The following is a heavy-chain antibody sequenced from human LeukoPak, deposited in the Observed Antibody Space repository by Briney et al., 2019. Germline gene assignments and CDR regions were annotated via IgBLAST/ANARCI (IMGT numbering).Heavy chain of an antibody. CDR3: ARAGVGADTAMELGY. J-gene: IGHJ4*02. Sequence: PGGSLRLSCAASGFTFDDYGMSWVRQAPGKGLEWVSGINWNGGSTGYADSVKGRFTISRDNAKNSLYPQMNSLRAEDTALYYCARAGVGADTAMELGYWGQGTLVTVSS. CDR1: GFTFDDYG. CDR2: INWNGGST. D-gene: IGHD5-18*01. V-gene: IGHV3-20*04.